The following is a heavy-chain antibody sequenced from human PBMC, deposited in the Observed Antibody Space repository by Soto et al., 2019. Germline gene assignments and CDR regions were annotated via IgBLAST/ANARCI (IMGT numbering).Heavy chain of an antibody. D-gene: IGHD6-13*01. CDR1: GGSISSGGYY. CDR3: AREVAAALYYFDY. V-gene: IGHV4-31*03. CDR2: IYYSGST. J-gene: IGHJ4*02. Sequence: SETLSLTCTVSGGSISSGGYYWSWIRQHPGKGLEWIGYIYYSGSTYYNPSLKSRVTISVDTSKNQFSLKLSSVTAADTAVYYCAREVAAALYYFDYWGQGTLVTVSS.